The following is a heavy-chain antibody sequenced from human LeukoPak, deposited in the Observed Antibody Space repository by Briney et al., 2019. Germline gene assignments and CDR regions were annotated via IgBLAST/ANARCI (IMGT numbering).Heavy chain of an antibody. Sequence: ASVKVSCKASGYTFTSYDINWVRQATGQGLEWMGWMNPNSGNTGYTQKFQGRVTMTRNTSISTAYMELSSLRSEDTAVYYCASPIPFGGVIVVFGYWGQGTLVTVSS. CDR1: GYTFTSYD. CDR2: MNPNSGNT. D-gene: IGHD3-16*02. CDR3: ASPIPFGGVIVVFGY. V-gene: IGHV1-8*01. J-gene: IGHJ4*02.